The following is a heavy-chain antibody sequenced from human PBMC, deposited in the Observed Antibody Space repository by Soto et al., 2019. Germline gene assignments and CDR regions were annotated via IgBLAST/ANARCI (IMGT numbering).Heavy chain of an antibody. V-gene: IGHV3-9*01. Sequence: DVQLVESGGGLVQPGRSLRLSCAASGFTFDDYAMHWVRQAPGKGLEWVSGISWNSGSIGYADSVKGRFTISRDNAKNSLYLQMNSLRAEDTALYYCAKDTGPVAAKGGLFDYWGQGTLVTVSS. D-gene: IGHD2-15*01. CDR3: AKDTGPVAAKGGLFDY. CDR1: GFTFDDYA. CDR2: ISWNSGSI. J-gene: IGHJ4*02.